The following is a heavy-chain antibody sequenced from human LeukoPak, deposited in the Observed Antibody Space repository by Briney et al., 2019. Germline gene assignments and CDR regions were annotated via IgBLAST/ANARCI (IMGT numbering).Heavy chain of an antibody. CDR1: GFTFSSYA. Sequence: GGSLRLSCAASGFTFSSYAMSWVRQAPGKGLEWVSRISSDGTYTNYADSVRGRFTISRDNAKNTLYLQMNSLRAEDTAVFYCARDQYDTWSRRGNFDSWGQGTLVIVSS. CDR3: ARDQYDTWSRRGNFDS. V-gene: IGHV3-23*01. J-gene: IGHJ4*02. D-gene: IGHD3-3*01. CDR2: ISSDGTYT.